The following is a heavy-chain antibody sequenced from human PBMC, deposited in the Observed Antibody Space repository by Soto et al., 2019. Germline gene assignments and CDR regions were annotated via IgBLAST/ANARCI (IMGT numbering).Heavy chain of an antibody. J-gene: IGHJ4*02. CDR3: ARGHGYGGKGFDY. D-gene: IGHD2-15*01. CDR2: IYYSGST. V-gene: IGHV4-31*03. Sequence: SSETLCLTCTVSGGSISSGGYYWSWIRQHPGKGLEWIGYIYYSGSTYYNPSLKSRVTISVDTSKNQFSLKLSSVTAADTAVYYCARGHGYGGKGFDYWGQGTLVTVSS. CDR1: GGSISSGGYY.